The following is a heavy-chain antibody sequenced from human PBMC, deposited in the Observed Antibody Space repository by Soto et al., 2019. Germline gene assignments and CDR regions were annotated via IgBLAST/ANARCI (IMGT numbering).Heavy chain of an antibody. Sequence: TLSLTCPVSGGSITGYYWSWIRQPPGKGLEWIGYIYTTGGTNYNPSLKSRVTISKDTSKKQFSLRLSFVTAADTAVYYCARGAAAGVDYGMDVWGRGTTVTVSS. D-gene: IGHD6-13*01. J-gene: IGHJ6*02. CDR2: IYTTGGT. CDR1: GGSITGYY. CDR3: ARGAAAGVDYGMDV. V-gene: IGHV4-4*08.